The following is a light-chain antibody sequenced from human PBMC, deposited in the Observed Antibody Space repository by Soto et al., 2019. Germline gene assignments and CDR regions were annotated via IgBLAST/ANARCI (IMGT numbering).Light chain of an antibody. CDR2: AAS. CDR1: QGISSW. J-gene: IGKJ3*01. CDR3: QYSRHLPL. V-gene: IGKV1-12*01. Sequence: DIQMTQSPSSVSASVGDRVTITCRASQGISSWLAWYQQKPGKAPNLLIYAASSLHSGVPSRFSGSGSGTDFIFTISGLQPDDVATYYCQYSRHLPLFGPGTKVGMK.